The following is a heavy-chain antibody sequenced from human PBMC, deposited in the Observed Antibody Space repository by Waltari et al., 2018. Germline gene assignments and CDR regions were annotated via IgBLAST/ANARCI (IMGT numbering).Heavy chain of an antibody. Sequence: QVQLQESGPRLVKASETLSLTCTVSGGSISSHYWSWSRQPAGKGLEWSGRIYTSGNTNYNPSLKSRVSMSVDTSKNQFSLKLSSVTAADTAMYYCAGEGVPYCGGDCYQFGYWGQGTLVTVSS. D-gene: IGHD2-21*01. J-gene: IGHJ4*02. CDR1: GGSISSHY. CDR3: AGEGVPYCGGDCYQFGY. CDR2: IYTSGNT. V-gene: IGHV4-4*07.